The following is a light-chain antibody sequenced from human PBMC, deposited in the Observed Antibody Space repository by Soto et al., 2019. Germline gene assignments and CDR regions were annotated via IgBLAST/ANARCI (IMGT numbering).Light chain of an antibody. J-gene: IGKJ1*01. CDR2: DAS. CDR1: QSISSW. Sequence: DIQMTQSPSTLSASVGDRVTITCRASQSISSWLAWYQHKPGKAPKLLIYDASSLESGVPSRFSGRGSGTEFTLSISSLQPDNYATYSCQQYNSLTWTFGKGTNVEIK. CDR3: QQYNSLTWT. V-gene: IGKV1-5*01.